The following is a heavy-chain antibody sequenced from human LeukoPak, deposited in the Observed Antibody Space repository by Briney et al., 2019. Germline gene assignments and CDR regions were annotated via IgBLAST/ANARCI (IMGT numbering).Heavy chain of an antibody. CDR1: GFTFSSYA. J-gene: IGHJ6*02. CDR3: SRNRVGAVGTNGYGIDV. Sequence: GGSLRLSCAASGFTFSSYAMHWVRQAPGKGLEWVAVISYDGSNKYYADSVKGRFTISRDNSKNTLYLQMNSLRAEDPAVYYCSRNRVGAVGTNGYGIDVWGQGTTVTVSS. V-gene: IGHV3-30-3*01. D-gene: IGHD6-19*01. CDR2: ISYDGSNK.